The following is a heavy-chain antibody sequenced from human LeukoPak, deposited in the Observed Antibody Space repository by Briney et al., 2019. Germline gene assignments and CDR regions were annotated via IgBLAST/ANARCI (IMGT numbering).Heavy chain of an antibody. Sequence: GGSLRLSCAASGFTFSSYEMNWVRQAPGKGLEWVSYISSSGSTIYYADSVKGRFTISRDNSKNTLYLQMNSLRAEDTAVYYCAKAGYGVSSWYPFGYWGQGTLVTVSS. CDR1: GFTFSSYE. D-gene: IGHD6-13*01. J-gene: IGHJ4*02. V-gene: IGHV3-48*03. CDR3: AKAGYGVSSWYPFGY. CDR2: ISSSGSTI.